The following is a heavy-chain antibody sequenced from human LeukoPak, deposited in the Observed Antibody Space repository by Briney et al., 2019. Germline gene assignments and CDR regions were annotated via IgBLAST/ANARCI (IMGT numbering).Heavy chain of an antibody. CDR1: GFTFSSYE. Sequence: QPGGSLRLSCAASGFTFSSYEMNWVRQAPGKGLEWVSYISSSGSTIYYADSVRGRFTISRDNAKNSLYLQMNSLRAEDTAVYYCARDRLGWLDYWGQGTLVTVSS. J-gene: IGHJ4*02. D-gene: IGHD3-9*01. CDR3: ARDRLGWLDY. CDR2: ISSSGSTI. V-gene: IGHV3-48*03.